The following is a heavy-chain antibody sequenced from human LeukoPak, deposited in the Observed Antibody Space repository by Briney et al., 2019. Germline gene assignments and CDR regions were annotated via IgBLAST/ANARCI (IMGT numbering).Heavy chain of an antibody. Sequence: GGSLRLSCAASGFSFRNYWMGWVRQAPGKGLEWVANTKPDGSAEYYADSVRGRLTASRDNANNLLYLQMNGLRAEDTAVYYCARDGGLHTNFDYWGQRTLLTVSS. CDR1: GFSFRNYW. D-gene: IGHD2-15*01. V-gene: IGHV3-7*01. CDR2: TKPDGSAE. J-gene: IGHJ4*02. CDR3: ARDGGLHTNFDY.